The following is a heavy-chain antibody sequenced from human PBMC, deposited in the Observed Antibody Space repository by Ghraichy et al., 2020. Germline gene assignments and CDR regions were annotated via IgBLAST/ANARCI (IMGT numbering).Heavy chain of an antibody. D-gene: IGHD3-3*01. V-gene: IGHV3-30*18. Sequence: GGSLRLSCAASGFTFSSYGMHWVRQAPGKGLEWVAVISYDGSNKYYADSVKGRFTISRDNSKNTLYLQMNSLRAEDTAVYYCAKDLRFLEWLLSSYGMDVWGQGTTVTVSS. CDR2: ISYDGSNK. J-gene: IGHJ6*02. CDR3: AKDLRFLEWLLSSYGMDV. CDR1: GFTFSSYG.